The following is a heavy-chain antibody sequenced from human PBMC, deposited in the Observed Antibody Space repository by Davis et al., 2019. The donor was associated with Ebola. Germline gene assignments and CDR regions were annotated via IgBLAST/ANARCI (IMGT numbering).Heavy chain of an antibody. J-gene: IGHJ3*02. CDR1: GGSISSGDYY. Sequence: SETLSLTCTVSGGSISSGDYYWSRIRQPPGKGLEWIGYIYYSGSTYYNPSLKSRVTISVDTSKNQFPLKLSSVTAADTAVYYCASPPYYDFWSGYWEDAFDIWGQGTMVTVSS. CDR2: IYYSGST. V-gene: IGHV4-30-4*01. D-gene: IGHD3-3*01. CDR3: ASPPYYDFWSGYWEDAFDI.